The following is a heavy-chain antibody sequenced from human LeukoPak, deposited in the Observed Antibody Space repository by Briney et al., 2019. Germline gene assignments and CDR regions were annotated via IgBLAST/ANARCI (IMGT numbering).Heavy chain of an antibody. J-gene: IGHJ4*02. V-gene: IGHV1-2*02. D-gene: IGHD4-11*01. CDR3: ARGYSNYDY. CDR1: GYIFTDYY. Sequence: ASVKVSCKASGYIFTDYYMHWVRQAPGQGLEWMGWFNPASGGTKYAQKFQGRVTMTRDTSINTAYMELSSLGSEDTAVYYCARGYSNYDYWGQGTLVTVSS. CDR2: FNPASGGT.